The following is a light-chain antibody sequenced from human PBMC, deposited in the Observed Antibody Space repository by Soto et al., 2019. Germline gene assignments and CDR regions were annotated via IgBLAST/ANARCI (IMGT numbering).Light chain of an antibody. CDR1: QDIANF. V-gene: IGKV1-27*01. Sequence: DFQMTQSPSSLSASLGDRVSITCRASQDIANFLAWYQQKPGKVPTLLIYAASTLQYGDPSRFSATASGTDFTLTISSLQPEDVATYYCQKYNSPPRTFGQGTKVEI. CDR2: AAS. CDR3: QKYNSPPRT. J-gene: IGKJ1*01.